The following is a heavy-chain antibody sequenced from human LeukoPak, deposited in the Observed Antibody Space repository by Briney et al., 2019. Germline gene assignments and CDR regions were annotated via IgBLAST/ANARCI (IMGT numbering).Heavy chain of an antibody. J-gene: IGHJ4*02. V-gene: IGHV3-30-3*01. CDR3: ARDHHLDY. CDR2: ISYDGSNK. CDR1: GFTFSSYA. D-gene: IGHD1-14*01. Sequence: VRSLRLSCAASGFTFSSYAMHCVRQAPGKGLEWVSVISYDGSNKYYADSVKGRFTTSRDNSKNTLYLQMNSLRAEDTAVYYCARDHHLDYWGQGTLVTVSS.